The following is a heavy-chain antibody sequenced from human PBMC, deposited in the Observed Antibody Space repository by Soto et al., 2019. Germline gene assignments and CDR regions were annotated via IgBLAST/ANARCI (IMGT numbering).Heavy chain of an antibody. J-gene: IGHJ5*02. CDR2: IYHTGST. V-gene: IGHV4-31*03. CDR1: GGSISSSSYY. Sequence: SETLSLTCTVSGGSISSSSYYWGWIRQPPGKGLEWIGFIYHTGSTYYSPSLKNRVTISVDTSKNQFSLKLSSVTAADTAVYYCARDLRPVRGYNWFDPWGQGTLVTVSS. D-gene: IGHD3-9*01. CDR3: ARDLRPVRGYNWFDP.